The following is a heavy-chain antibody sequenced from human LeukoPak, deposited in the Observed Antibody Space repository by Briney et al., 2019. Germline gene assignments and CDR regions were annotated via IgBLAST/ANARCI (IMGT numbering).Heavy chain of an antibody. CDR2: IYYSGST. J-gene: IGHJ4*02. CDR3: AREDTGGLDH. D-gene: IGHD4-23*01. Sequence: SETLPLTCSVSGGSISSSSHYWDWIRQPPGEGLEWIGSIYYSGSTYYNPSLKSRVTISVDTSKNQFSLKLISVTAADTAVYYCAREDTGGLDHWGQGILVTVSP. CDR1: GGSISSSSHY. V-gene: IGHV4-39*07.